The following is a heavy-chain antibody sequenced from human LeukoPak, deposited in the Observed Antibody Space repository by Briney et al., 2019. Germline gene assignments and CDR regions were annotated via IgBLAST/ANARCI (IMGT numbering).Heavy chain of an antibody. J-gene: IGHJ4*02. V-gene: IGHV7-4-1*02. CDR1: GYTFTTYG. Sequence: GASVKVSCKASGYTFTTYGINWVRQAPGQGLEWMGWIDTNTGNPTFAQGFTGRFVFSLDTSVSTAYLQISSLKADDTAVYYCARGGSGTFYTSFDYWGQGTLVTVSS. D-gene: IGHD1-26*01. CDR2: IDTNTGNP. CDR3: ARGGSGTFYTSFDY.